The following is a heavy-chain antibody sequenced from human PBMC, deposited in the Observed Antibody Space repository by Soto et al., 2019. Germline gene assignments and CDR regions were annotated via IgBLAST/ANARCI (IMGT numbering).Heavy chain of an antibody. D-gene: IGHD3-9*01. CDR3: ARSYDILTGYCAYY. CDR1: GGSFSGYY. J-gene: IGHJ4*02. CDR2: INHSGST. V-gene: IGHV4-34*01. Sequence: SETLSLTCAVYGGSFSGYYWSWIRQPPGKGLEWIGEINHSGSTNYNPSLKSRVTISVDTSKNQFSLKLSSVTAADTAVYYCARSYDILTGYCAYYWGQGTLVTVSS.